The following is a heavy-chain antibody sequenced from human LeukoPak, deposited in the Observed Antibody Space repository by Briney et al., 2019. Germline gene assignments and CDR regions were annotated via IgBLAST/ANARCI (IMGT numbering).Heavy chain of an antibody. Sequence: GGSLRLSCAASGFTFSTYSMNWVRQAPGKGLEWVSSISSSSTYIYYADSVKGRFTISRDNAKNSLYLQMNSLRAEDTAVYYCAKDLSSSSTAYFHHWGQGTLVTVSS. CDR2: ISSSSTYI. V-gene: IGHV3-21*01. J-gene: IGHJ1*01. CDR1: GFTFSTYS. CDR3: AKDLSSSSTAYFHH. D-gene: IGHD6-6*01.